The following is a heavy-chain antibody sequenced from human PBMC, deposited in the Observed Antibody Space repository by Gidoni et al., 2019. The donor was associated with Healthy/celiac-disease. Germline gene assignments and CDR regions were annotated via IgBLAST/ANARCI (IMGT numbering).Heavy chain of an antibody. J-gene: IGHJ5*02. CDR2: IKSKTDGGTT. CDR3: TTRQLWFQYNWFDP. Sequence: EVQLVESWGGLVKPGGSLRLSCAASGFTFSNAWMSWVRQAPGKGLEWVGRIKSKTDGGTTDYAAPVKGRFTISRDDSKNTLYLQMNSLKTEDTAVYYCTTRQLWFQYNWFDPWGQGTLVTVSS. D-gene: IGHD5-18*01. V-gene: IGHV3-15*01. CDR1: GFTFSNAW.